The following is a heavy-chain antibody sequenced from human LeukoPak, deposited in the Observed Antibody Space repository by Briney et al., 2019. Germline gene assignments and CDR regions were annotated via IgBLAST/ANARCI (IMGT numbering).Heavy chain of an antibody. V-gene: IGHV3-48*04. CDR3: ARGQWLGY. D-gene: IGHD6-19*01. CDR2: ISSTGGTI. Sequence: PGGSLRLSCAASGFTFSSNSMNWVRQAPGKGLEWVSYISSTGGTIYYADSMKGRFTISRDNAKNSLYLQMNSLRAEDTAVYYCARGQWLGYWGQGTLVTVSS. J-gene: IGHJ4*02. CDR1: GFTFSSNS.